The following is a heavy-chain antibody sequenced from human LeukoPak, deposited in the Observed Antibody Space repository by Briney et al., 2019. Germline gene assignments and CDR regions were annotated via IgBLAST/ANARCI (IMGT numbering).Heavy chain of an antibody. D-gene: IGHD4-17*01. Sequence: GGSLRLSCAASGFTFSDYYMSWIRQAPGKGLEWVSYISSSGSTIYYADSVKGRFTISRDNSKNTLYLQMNSLRADDTAVYYCVRPYGDSSLGIDYWGQGTLVTVSS. CDR2: ISSSGSTI. CDR1: GFTFSDYY. CDR3: VRPYGDSSLGIDY. J-gene: IGHJ4*02. V-gene: IGHV3-11*01.